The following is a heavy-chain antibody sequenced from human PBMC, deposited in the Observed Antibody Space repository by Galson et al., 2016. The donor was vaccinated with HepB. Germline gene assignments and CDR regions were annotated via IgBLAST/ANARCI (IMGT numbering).Heavy chain of an antibody. D-gene: IGHD3-16*02. CDR1: GFTFTSYW. J-gene: IGHJ6*01. CDR3: ARVVVIPYYYYGMDV. Sequence: SLRLSCAASGFTFTSYWIHWVRQVPGEGLVWVSRINSDGSSTHYADSVKGRFTISRDNAKNTVYLQMNSLRVEDTAVYYCARVVVIPYYYYGMDVWGQGTMVIVSS. V-gene: IGHV3-74*01. CDR2: INSDGSST.